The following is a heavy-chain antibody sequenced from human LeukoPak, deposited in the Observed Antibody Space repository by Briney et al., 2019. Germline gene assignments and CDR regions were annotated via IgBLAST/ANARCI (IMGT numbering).Heavy chain of an antibody. J-gene: IGHJ3*02. V-gene: IGHV5-51*01. CDR3: AGLNVDTAMSDAFDI. CDR2: IYPGDSDT. Sequence: GESLKISCKGSGYSFTSYWIGWVRQMPGKGLEWMGIIYPGDSDTRYSPSFQGQVTISADKSISTAYLQWSSLKASDTAMYYCAGLNVDTAMSDAFDIWGQGTMVTVSS. CDR1: GYSFTSYW. D-gene: IGHD5-18*01.